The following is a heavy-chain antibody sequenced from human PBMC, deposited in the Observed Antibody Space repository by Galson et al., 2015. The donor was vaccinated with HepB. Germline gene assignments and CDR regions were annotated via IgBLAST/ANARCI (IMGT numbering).Heavy chain of an antibody. D-gene: IGHD1-26*01. Sequence: SLRLDCAAHGFTYSSHVMHWVRQAPGKGLEWISYINYNSKDKFYADSVKGRFSISRDNAIDSLFLQLNSLRAEDSAVYYCVRDREWACDYWGQGGRVTVSS. J-gene: IGHJ4*02. V-gene: IGHV3-48*01. CDR1: GFTYSSHV. CDR2: INYNSKDK. CDR3: VRDREWACDY.